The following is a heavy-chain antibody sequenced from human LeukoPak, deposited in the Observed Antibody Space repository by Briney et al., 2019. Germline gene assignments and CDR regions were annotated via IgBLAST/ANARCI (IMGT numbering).Heavy chain of an antibody. CDR3: ASDPLESSSSGDY. D-gene: IGHD6-6*01. J-gene: IGHJ4*02. Sequence: GGSLRLSCAASGFTFDDYAIHWVRQAPGKGLEWVSGISWNSGRIGYADSVKGRFTISRDNSKNSLYLQMNSLRAEDTAVYYCASDPLESSSSGDYWGQGTLVTVSS. CDR2: ISWNSGRI. CDR1: GFTFDDYA. V-gene: IGHV3-9*01.